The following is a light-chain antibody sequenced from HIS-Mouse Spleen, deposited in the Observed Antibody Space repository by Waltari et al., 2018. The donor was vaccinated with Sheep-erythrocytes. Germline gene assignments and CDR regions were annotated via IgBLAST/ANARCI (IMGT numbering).Light chain of an antibody. CDR1: SSAVGSYNL. V-gene: IGLV2-23*01. J-gene: IGLJ3*02. CDR2: EGS. CDR3: CSYAGSSTPWV. Sequence: QSALTQPASVSGSPGQSITISCTRTSSAVGSYNLFSWYQQHPGKAPKLMIYEGSKRPSGVSNRFSGSKSGNTASLTISGLQAEDEADYYCCSYAGSSTPWVFGGGTKLTVL.